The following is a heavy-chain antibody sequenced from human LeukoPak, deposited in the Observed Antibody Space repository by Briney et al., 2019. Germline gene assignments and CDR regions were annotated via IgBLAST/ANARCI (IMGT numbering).Heavy chain of an antibody. CDR3: ARDSGFGGYGK. CDR2: IFYSGSA. CDR1: VGSICSLY. D-gene: IGHD5-12*01. Sequence: SHTLSLTCTVSVGSICSLYWTCVREPPGKGLEWIGDIFYSGSANYNPSLKSRVTISVDTSKNQLSLKLSSVTAADTAVYYCARDSGFGGYGKWGQGTLVTVSS. V-gene: IGHV4-59*11. J-gene: IGHJ4*02.